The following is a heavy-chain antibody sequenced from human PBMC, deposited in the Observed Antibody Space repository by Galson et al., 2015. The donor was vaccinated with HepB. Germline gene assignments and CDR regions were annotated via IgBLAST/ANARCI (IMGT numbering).Heavy chain of an antibody. J-gene: IGHJ4*02. CDR2: IGPSDSST. V-gene: IGHV5-10-1*01. CDR1: GYTFTRYF. Sequence: QSGAEVKKPGESLRISCQASGYTFTRYFITWVRQMPGKGLEWMGRIGPSDSSTNYSPSFQGHVTISADESISTAYLHLSSLRASDTAMYYCAREVGSTPDTFDVWGQGTLVTVSS. CDR3: AREVGSTPDTFDV. D-gene: IGHD1-26*01.